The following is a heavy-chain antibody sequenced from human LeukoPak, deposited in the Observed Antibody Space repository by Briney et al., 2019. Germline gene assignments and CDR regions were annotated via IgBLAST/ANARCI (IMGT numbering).Heavy chain of an antibody. CDR1: GFTFSSYW. Sequence: GGSLRLSCAASGFTFSSYWMSWVRQAPGKGLEWVANIKQDGSEKYYVDSVKGRFTISRDNAKNSLYLQMNSLRAEDTAVYYCARVGCSGGSCYSWFDYWGQGTLVTVSS. V-gene: IGHV3-7*01. CDR2: IKQDGSEK. D-gene: IGHD2-15*01. CDR3: ARVGCSGGSCYSWFDY. J-gene: IGHJ4*02.